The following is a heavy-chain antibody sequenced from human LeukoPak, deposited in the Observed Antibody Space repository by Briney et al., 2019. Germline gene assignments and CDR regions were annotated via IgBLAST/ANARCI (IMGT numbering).Heavy chain of an antibody. CDR1: GGSISSSSYY. V-gene: IGHV4-39*01. CDR2: IYYSGST. D-gene: IGHD5-18*01. Sequence: SETLSLTCTVSGGSISSSSYYWGWIRQPPGKGLEWIGSIYYSGSTYYNPSLKSRFTIPVDTSKNQFSLKLSSVTAADTAVYYCARSPRGYSYEYYFDYWGQGTLVTVSS. J-gene: IGHJ4*02. CDR3: ARSPRGYSYEYYFDY.